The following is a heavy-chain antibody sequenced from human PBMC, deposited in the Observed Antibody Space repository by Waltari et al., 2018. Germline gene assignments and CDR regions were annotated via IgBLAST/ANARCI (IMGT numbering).Heavy chain of an antibody. CDR3: AVSPDTATSRAAFHF. CDR2: IYRSGVT. V-gene: IGHV4-61*02. J-gene: IGHJ6*02. D-gene: IGHD5-18*01. CDR1: GGSISNLNFY. Sequence: QVQLQESGPGLAKASQTLSLTCDVSGGSISNLNFYWSWIRQPAGKGLGLIGRIYRSGVTDYNPSLRGRATMFLDMSKNQFSLTVDSLIAADTAVYYCAVSPDTATSRAAFHFWGPGTTVSVSS.